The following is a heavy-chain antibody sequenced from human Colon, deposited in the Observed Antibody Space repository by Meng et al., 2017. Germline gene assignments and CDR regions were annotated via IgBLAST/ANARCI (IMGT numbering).Heavy chain of an antibody. J-gene: IGHJ5*02. CDR1: GGSLSSDTYY. Sequence: VRLHEAGPGLVKPSQNPSLTCTVSGGSLSSDTYYWTWIRQDPGKGLEWIGIINHSGSTYYNPSLKSRVTMSLDTSKQQFSLKLISVTAADTAVYFCARGLNEGGLAHNWFNPWGQGTLVTVSS. CDR3: ARGLNEGGLAHNWFNP. V-gene: IGHV4-31*03. D-gene: IGHD1-1*01. CDR2: INHSGST.